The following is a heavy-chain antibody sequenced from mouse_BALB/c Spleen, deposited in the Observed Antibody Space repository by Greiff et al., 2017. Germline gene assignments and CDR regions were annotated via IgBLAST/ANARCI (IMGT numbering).Heavy chain of an antibody. D-gene: IGHD2-1*01. CDR3: AIEGIYYGNPGAMDY. Sequence: EVKLVESGPELVKPGASVKIPCKASGYTFTDYNMDWVKQSHGKSLEWIGDINPNNGGTIYNQKFKGKATLTVDKSSSTAYMELRSLTSEDTAVYYCAIEGIYYGNPGAMDYWGQGTSVTVSS. J-gene: IGHJ4*01. CDR2: INPNNGGT. V-gene: IGHV1-18*01. CDR1: GYTFTDYN.